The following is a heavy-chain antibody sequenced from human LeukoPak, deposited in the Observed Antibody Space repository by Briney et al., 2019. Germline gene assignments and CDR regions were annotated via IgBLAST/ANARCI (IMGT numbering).Heavy chain of an antibody. CDR2: ISTDGGNT. Sequence: GGSLRLSCAASGFTFSNYAMSWVRQAPGRGLEWISAISTDGGNTYYADSVKGRFTISRDKSKNTAHLQMSSLRAEDTAVYHCARQLGYCSDGSCYFDFWGQGTLVTVSS. CDR3: ARQLGYCSDGSCYFDF. V-gene: IGHV3-23*01. CDR1: GFTFSNYA. D-gene: IGHD2-15*01. J-gene: IGHJ4*02.